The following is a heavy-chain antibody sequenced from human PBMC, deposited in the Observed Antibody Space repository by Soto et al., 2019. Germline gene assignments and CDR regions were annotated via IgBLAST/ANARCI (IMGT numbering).Heavy chain of an antibody. V-gene: IGHV3-66*01. CDR1: GFTVSSNY. Sequence: GGSLRLSCAASGFTVSSNYMSWVRQAPGKGLEWVSVIYSGGSTYYADSVKGRFTISRDNSKNTLYLQMNSLRAEDTAVYYCAREGGDWNYENYYYYYMDVWGKGTTVTVSS. D-gene: IGHD1-7*01. CDR2: IYSGGST. J-gene: IGHJ6*03. CDR3: AREGGDWNYENYYYYYMDV.